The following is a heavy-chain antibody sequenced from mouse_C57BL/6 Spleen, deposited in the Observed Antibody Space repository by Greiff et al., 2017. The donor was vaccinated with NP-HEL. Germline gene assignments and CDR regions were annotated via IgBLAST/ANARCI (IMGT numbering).Heavy chain of an antibody. D-gene: IGHD2-2*01. V-gene: IGHV1-52*01. J-gene: IGHJ3*01. CDR3: ARFGYDEDWFAY. CDR2: IDPSDSET. Sequence: VQLQQPGAELVRPGSSVKLSCKASGYTFTSYWMHWVKQRPIQGLEWIGNIDPSDSETHYNQKFKDKATLTVDKSSSTAYMQLSSLTSEDSAVYYCARFGYDEDWFAYWGQGTLVTVSA. CDR1: GYTFTSYW.